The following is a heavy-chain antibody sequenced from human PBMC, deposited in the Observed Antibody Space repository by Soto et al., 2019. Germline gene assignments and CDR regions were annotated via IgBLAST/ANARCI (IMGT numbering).Heavy chain of an antibody. V-gene: IGHV1-18*01. D-gene: IGHD6-6*01. Sequence: QVQLVQSGAEVKKPGASVKVSCKASGYTFTRYGISWVRQAPGQGLEWMGWISDHNGNTDYAQKFQGRVTMTTDTSTNTAYMELRSLTSDDTSVYYCARDRSSSAYWGQGTLVTVSS. CDR3: ARDRSSSAY. CDR2: ISDHNGNT. CDR1: GYTFTRYG. J-gene: IGHJ4*02.